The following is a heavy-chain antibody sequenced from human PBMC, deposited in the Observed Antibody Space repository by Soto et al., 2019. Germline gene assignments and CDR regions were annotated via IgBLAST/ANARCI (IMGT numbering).Heavy chain of an antibody. D-gene: IGHD4-17*01. V-gene: IGHV1-3*01. J-gene: IGHJ4*02. CDR1: GNTFTNYA. Sequence: QVQLVQSGDEVKKPGASVKVSCKASGNTFTNYAMHWVRQAPGQRLEWMGWINAGNGNTKYSQKFQGRVTITRDTSASTAYIELSSLRSEDTAVYYCATTTVTTRTFDFWGQGTLVTVSS. CDR2: INAGNGNT. CDR3: ATTTVTTRTFDF.